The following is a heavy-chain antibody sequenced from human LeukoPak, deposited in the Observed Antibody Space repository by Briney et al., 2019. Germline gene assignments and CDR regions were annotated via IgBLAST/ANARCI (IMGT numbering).Heavy chain of an antibody. CDR1: GLTFSSYS. D-gene: IGHD4-23*01. J-gene: IGHJ3*02. V-gene: IGHV3-21*01. CDR2: ISSSSTYI. CDR3: AGDYEGNLAFDI. Sequence: GGSLRLSCAASGLTFSSYSMNWVRQAPGKGLEWVSSISSSSTYIYYADSLEGRFTISRDNVRNSLYLQMNSLRAEDTAVYYCAGDYEGNLAFDIWGQGTMVTVSS.